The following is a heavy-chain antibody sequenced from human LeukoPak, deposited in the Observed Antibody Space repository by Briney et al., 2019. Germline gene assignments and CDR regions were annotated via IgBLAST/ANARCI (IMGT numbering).Heavy chain of an antibody. CDR3: ARDPGYYDSRLPFFDY. CDR2: ISYDGSNK. CDR1: GFTFSSYA. D-gene: IGHD3-22*01. J-gene: IGHJ4*02. V-gene: IGHV3-30-3*01. Sequence: GGSLRLSCAASGFTFSSYAMHWVRQAPGKGLEWVAVISYDGSNKYYADSVKGRFTISRDNSKNTLYLQMNSLRAEDTAVYYCARDPGYYDSRLPFFDYWGQGTLVTASS.